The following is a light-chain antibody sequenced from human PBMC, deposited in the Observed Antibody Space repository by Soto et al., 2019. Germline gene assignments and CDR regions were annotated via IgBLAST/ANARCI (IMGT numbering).Light chain of an antibody. CDR1: QDIGIY. V-gene: IGKV1-27*01. CDR2: SAS. Sequence: IQMTQSPSSLSASVGDRVTITCRASQDIGIYLAWYQQRPGTVPKLLIYSASTLQSGFPSRFSGSGSGTDFTLTISSLPPEDVATYYCQRYNSVPVTFGQGTRLEIK. J-gene: IGKJ5*01. CDR3: QRYNSVPVT.